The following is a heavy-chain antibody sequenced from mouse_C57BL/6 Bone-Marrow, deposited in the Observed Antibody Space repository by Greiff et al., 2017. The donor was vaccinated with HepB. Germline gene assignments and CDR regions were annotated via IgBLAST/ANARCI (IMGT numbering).Heavy chain of an antibody. CDR1: GYTFTSYW. D-gene: IGHD1-1*01. CDR2: INPSNGGT. V-gene: IGHV1-53*01. CDR3: SRLLGDHYYAMDY. Sequence: QVQLQQPGTELVKPGASVKLSCKASGYTFTSYWMHWVKQRPGQGLEWIGNINPSNGGTNYNEKFKSRATLTVDKASSTAYMQISSLTSEDSAVYYCSRLLGDHYYAMDYWGQGTSVTVSS. J-gene: IGHJ4*01.